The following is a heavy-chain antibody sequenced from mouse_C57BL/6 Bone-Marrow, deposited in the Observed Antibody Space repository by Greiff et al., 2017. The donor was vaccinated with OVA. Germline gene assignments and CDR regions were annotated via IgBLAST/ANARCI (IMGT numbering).Heavy chain of an antibody. CDR2: IRLKSDDYAT. J-gene: IGHJ1*03. CDR1: GFTFSNYW. Sequence: EVQLLESGGGLVQPGGSMKLSCVASGFTFSNYWMNWVRQSPEKGLEWVAQIRLKSDDYATHYAESVKGRFTISRDDSKSSVYLQMNNVRAEDTGMYSCAGGRGFHWYFDVWGTGTTVTVSS. CDR3: AGGRGFHWYFDV. V-gene: IGHV6-3*01.